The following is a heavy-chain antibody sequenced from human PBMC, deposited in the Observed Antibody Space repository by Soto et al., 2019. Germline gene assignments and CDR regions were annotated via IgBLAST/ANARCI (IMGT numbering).Heavy chain of an antibody. D-gene: IGHD2-21*01. J-gene: IGHJ4*02. CDR1: GGTFSSYA. V-gene: IGHV1-69*13. Sequence: SVKVSCKAPGGTFSSYAISWVRQAPGQGLEWMGGIIPIFGTANYAQKFQGRVTITADESTSTAYMELSSLRSEDTAVYYWARELYSCGAECPYYMDYWGQGTPVTVSS. CDR2: IIPIFGTA. CDR3: ARELYSCGAECPYYMDY.